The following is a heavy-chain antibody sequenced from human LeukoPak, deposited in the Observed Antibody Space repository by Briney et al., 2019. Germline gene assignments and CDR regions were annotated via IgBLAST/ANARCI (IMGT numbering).Heavy chain of an antibody. V-gene: IGHV3-11*01. CDR1: GFTFSDYY. CDR2: ISSSGSTI. J-gene: IGHJ4*02. Sequence: GGSLRLSCAASGFTFSDYYMSWIRQAPGKGLEWVSYISSSGSTIYYADSVKGRFTISRDNAKNSLYLQMSSLRAEDTAVYYCARVPYYYDSSGVDYWGQGTLVTVSS. CDR3: ARVPYYYDSSGVDY. D-gene: IGHD3-22*01.